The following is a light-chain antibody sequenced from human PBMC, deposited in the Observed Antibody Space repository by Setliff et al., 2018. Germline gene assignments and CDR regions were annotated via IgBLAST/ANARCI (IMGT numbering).Light chain of an antibody. CDR1: SSDVGGYNY. J-gene: IGLJ1*01. CDR2: EVT. V-gene: IGLV2-14*03. Sequence: QSALAQPAAVSGSPGQSITISCAGSSSDVGGYNYVSWYQQHPGKAPKPMIYEVTKRPSGVSDRFSGSKSGNTASLIISGLQAEDEADYYCSAYTSSSTYVFGTGTKVTVL. CDR3: SAYTSSSTYV.